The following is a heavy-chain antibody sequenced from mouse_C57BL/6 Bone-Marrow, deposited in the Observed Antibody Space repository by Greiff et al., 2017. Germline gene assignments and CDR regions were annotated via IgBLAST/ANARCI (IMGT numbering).Heavy chain of an antibody. Sequence: VQLQESGPELVKPGASVKISCKASGYAFSSSWMNWVKQRPGTGLEWIGRIYPGDGDTNYNGKFKGKATLTADKSSSTAYMQLSSLTSEDSAVYFCARSGGGYAMDYWGQGTSVTVSS. V-gene: IGHV1-82*01. CDR1: GYAFSSSW. D-gene: IGHD3-1*01. J-gene: IGHJ4*01. CDR3: ARSGGGYAMDY. CDR2: IYPGDGDT.